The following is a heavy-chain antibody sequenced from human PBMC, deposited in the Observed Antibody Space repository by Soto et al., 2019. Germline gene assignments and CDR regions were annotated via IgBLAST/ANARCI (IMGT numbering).Heavy chain of an antibody. J-gene: IGHJ6*02. Sequence: GGSLRLSCAASGFTFSSYGMHWVRQAPGKGLEWVAVIWYDGSNKYYVDSVKGRFTISRDNSKNTLYLQMNSLRAEDTAVYYCARSEGYCSSTSCYTEVNYYYYYGMDVWGQGTTVTVSS. D-gene: IGHD2-2*01. CDR3: ARSEGYCSSTSCYTEVNYYYYYGMDV. CDR2: IWYDGSNK. V-gene: IGHV3-33*01. CDR1: GFTFSSYG.